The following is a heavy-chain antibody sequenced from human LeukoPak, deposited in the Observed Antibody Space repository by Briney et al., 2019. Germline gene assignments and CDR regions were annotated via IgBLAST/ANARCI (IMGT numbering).Heavy chain of an antibody. Sequence: GGSLRLSCAASGFTFSDYYMSWIRQAPGKGLEWVSYISSSGSTIYYADSVKGRFTISRDNSKNSLYLQMNSLRAEDTAVYYCAKSPYQPHTRWTLTSFDYWGQGTLVTVSS. CDR2: ISSSGSTI. V-gene: IGHV3-11*01. D-gene: IGHD4/OR15-4a*01. J-gene: IGHJ4*02. CDR3: AKSPYQPHTRWTLTSFDY. CDR1: GFTFSDYY.